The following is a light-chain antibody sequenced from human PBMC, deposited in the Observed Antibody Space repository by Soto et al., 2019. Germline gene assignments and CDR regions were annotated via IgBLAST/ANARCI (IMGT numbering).Light chain of an antibody. Sequence: QSALTQPASVSGSPGQSITISCTGTGSDVGGYNYVSWYQHHPGKAPKLMIYEVSNRPSGVSNRFSGSKSGNTASLTISGLQAEDESDYYCSSYINTNTLVFGGGTKLTVL. CDR2: EVS. CDR1: GSDVGGYNY. CDR3: SSYINTNTLV. V-gene: IGLV2-14*01. J-gene: IGLJ2*01.